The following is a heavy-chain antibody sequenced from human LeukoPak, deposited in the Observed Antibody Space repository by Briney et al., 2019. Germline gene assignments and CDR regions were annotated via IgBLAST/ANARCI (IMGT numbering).Heavy chain of an antibody. V-gene: IGHV3-43D*03. CDR3: AKDGSPIWSGYYYVYYYYMDV. J-gene: IGHJ6*03. D-gene: IGHD3-3*01. CDR2: ISWDGGST. CDR1: GFTFDDYA. Sequence: GGSLRLSCAASGFTFDDYAMHWVRQAPGKGLEWVSLISWDGGSTYYADSVKGRFTISRDNSKNSLYLQMNSLRAEDTALYYCAKDGSPIWSGYYYVYYYYMDVWGKGTTVTVSS.